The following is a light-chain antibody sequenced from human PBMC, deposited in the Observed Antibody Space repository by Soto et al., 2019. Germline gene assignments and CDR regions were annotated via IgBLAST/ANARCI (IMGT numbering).Light chain of an antibody. Sequence: DIHMTQSPATVSVSLGERATITCRASQTISSWLAWYQQKPGKAPTLLIYAASSLPSGVPSRFSGSGSGTEFTLTISSLQPDDFAAYYCQQYSNYPLTFGRGTKVDIK. V-gene: IGKV1-5*01. CDR3: QQYSNYPLT. CDR1: QTISSW. CDR2: AAS. J-gene: IGKJ4*01.